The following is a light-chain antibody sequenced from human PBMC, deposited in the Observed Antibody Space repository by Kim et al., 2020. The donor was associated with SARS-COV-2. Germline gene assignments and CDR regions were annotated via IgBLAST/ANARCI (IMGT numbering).Light chain of an antibody. CDR3: SSYAGRQNLV. J-gene: IGLJ2*01. V-gene: IGLV2-8*01. CDR1: SSDIGGYNL. Sequence: GQYVTISCPGTSSDIGGYNLVARYQHHPAKAPKVMIYEVKKRPSGVPDRFSGSKSGNAASLTVSGLQAEDEADYYCSSYAGRQNLVFGGGTQLTVL. CDR2: EVK.